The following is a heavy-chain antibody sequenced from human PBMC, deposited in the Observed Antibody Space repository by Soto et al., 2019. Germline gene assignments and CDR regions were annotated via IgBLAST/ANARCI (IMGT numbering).Heavy chain of an antibody. V-gene: IGHV1-2*02. CDR3: ARASIRGYCSSTSCYQNY. J-gene: IGHJ4*02. CDR2: INPNSGGT. Sequence: ASVKVSCKASGYTFTGYDMHWVRQAPGQGLEWMGWINPNSGGTNYAQKFQGRVTMTRDTSISTAYMELSRLRSDDTAVYYCARASIRGYCSSTSCYQNYWGQGTLVTVSS. CDR1: GYTFTGYD. D-gene: IGHD2-2*01.